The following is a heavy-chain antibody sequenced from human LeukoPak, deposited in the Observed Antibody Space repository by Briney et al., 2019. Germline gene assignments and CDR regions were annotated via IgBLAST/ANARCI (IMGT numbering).Heavy chain of an antibody. V-gene: IGHV3-7*03. CDR3: AKDRSLGTYGDYEDY. CDR1: GFTFSSYW. D-gene: IGHD4-17*01. Sequence: GGSLRLSCAASGFTFSSYWMSWVRQAPGKGLEWVANIKQDGSEKYYVDSVKGRFTISRDNAKNSLYLQMNSLRAEDTAVYYCAKDRSLGTYGDYEDYWGQGTLVTVSS. J-gene: IGHJ4*02. CDR2: IKQDGSEK.